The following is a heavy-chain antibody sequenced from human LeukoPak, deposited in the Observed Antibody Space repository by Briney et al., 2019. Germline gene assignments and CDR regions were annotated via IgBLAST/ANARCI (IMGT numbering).Heavy chain of an antibody. J-gene: IGHJ4*02. CDR1: GFTFSSYA. Sequence: GGSLRLSCAASGFTFSSYAMTWVRQAPGKGLEWVSAIRGSGGSTYYADSVKGRFSISRDNAKKSLYLQMNSLRAEDTAVYYCGRGPVSSSGFFDYWGQGTLVTVSS. V-gene: IGHV3-23*01. CDR2: IRGSGGST. D-gene: IGHD3-22*01. CDR3: GRGPVSSSGFFDY.